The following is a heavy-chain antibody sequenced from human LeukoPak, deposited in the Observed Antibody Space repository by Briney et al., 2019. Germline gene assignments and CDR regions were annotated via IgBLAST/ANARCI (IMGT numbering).Heavy chain of an antibody. Sequence: HPGGSLRLSCAASGFTFSSYAMSWVRQAPGKGLEWVSAISGSGGSTYYADSVKGRFTISRANSKNTLYLQMNSLRAEDTAVYYCAKNYGYSGYDYLDYWGQGTLVTVSS. CDR3: AKNYGYSGYDYLDY. D-gene: IGHD5-12*01. J-gene: IGHJ4*02. CDR1: GFTFSSYA. V-gene: IGHV3-23*01. CDR2: ISGSGGST.